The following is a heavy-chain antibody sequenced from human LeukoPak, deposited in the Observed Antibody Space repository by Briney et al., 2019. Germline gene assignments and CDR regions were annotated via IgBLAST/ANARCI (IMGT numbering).Heavy chain of an antibody. Sequence: GGSLRLSCAASVFTFSSYAMSWVRQAPGKGLEWVSAVSGSGGSTYYADSVKGRFTISRDNSKNTLYLQMNSLRAEDTAVYYCARDEAVVPAATDWFDPCGQGTLVTVSS. CDR1: VFTFSSYA. V-gene: IGHV3-23*01. J-gene: IGHJ5*02. D-gene: IGHD2-2*01. CDR2: VSGSGGST. CDR3: ARDEAVVPAATDWFDP.